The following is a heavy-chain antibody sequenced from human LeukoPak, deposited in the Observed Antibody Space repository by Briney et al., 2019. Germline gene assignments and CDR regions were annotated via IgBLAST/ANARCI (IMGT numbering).Heavy chain of an antibody. CDR2: ISSSGSTI. Sequence: GGSLRLSCAASGFTFSSYAMSWVRQAPGKGLEWVSYISSSGSTIYYADSVKGRFTISRDNAKNSLYLQMNSLRAEDTAVYYCARVRTPAGGLSWGQGTLVTVSS. J-gene: IGHJ5*02. CDR1: GFTFSSYA. D-gene: IGHD3-16*01. CDR3: ARVRTPAGGLS. V-gene: IGHV3-48*04.